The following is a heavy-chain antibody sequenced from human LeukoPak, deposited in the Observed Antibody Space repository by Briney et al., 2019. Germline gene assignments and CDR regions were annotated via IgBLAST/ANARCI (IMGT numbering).Heavy chain of an antibody. Sequence: SGTLSLTCTVSGGSISSSAHFWGWIRQPPGKGLEWIGTIYHSGTTYYNPSLKSRVTISVDTSRNQFSLRLNSVTAADTAVYSCARQTTGSYQWTFDYWGQGTLVTVSS. CDR2: IYHSGTT. CDR3: ARQTTGSYQWTFDY. D-gene: IGHD3-10*01. V-gene: IGHV4-39*01. J-gene: IGHJ4*02. CDR1: GGSISSSAHF.